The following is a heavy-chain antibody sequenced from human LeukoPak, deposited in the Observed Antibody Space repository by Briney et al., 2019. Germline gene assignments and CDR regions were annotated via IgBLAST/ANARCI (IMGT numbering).Heavy chain of an antibody. CDR2: INHSGST. CDR3: ARGVCTNGVCFEDY. D-gene: IGHD2-8*01. J-gene: IGHJ4*02. V-gene: IGHV4-34*01. Sequence: SETLSLTCAVYGGSFSGYYWSWIRQPPGKGLEWIGEINHSGSTNYNPSLKSRVTTSVDTSKNQFSLKLSSVTAADTAVYYCARGVCTNGVCFEDYWGQGTLVTVSS. CDR1: GGSFSGYY.